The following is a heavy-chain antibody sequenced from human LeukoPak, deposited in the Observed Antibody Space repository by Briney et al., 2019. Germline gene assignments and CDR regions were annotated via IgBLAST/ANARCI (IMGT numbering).Heavy chain of an antibody. V-gene: IGHV4-4*02. CDR1: GGSISSSNW. CDR2: IYHSGST. CDR3: ARVRTNDAFDI. Sequence: SGTLSLTCAVSGGSISSSNWWSWVRQPPGKGLEWIGEIYHSGSTNYNPSLKSRVTISVDTSKNQFSLKLSSVTAADTAVYYCARVRTNDAFDIWGQGTMVTVSS. J-gene: IGHJ3*02.